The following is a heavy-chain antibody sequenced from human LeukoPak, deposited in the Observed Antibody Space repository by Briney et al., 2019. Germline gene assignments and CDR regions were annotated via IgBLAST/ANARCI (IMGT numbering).Heavy chain of an antibody. Sequence: SETLSLTCTVSGGSISSYYWSWIRQPPGKGLEWIGYIYYSGSTNYNPSLKSRVTISVDTSKNQFSLKLSSVTAADTAVYYCARATRDGYNFVDYWGQGTLVTVSS. CDR2: IYYSGST. D-gene: IGHD5-24*01. V-gene: IGHV4-59*01. CDR1: GGSISSYY. J-gene: IGHJ4*02. CDR3: ARATRDGYNFVDY.